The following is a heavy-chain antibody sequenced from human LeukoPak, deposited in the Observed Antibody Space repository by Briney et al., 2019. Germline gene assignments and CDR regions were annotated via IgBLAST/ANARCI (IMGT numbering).Heavy chain of an antibody. J-gene: IGHJ5*02. CDR3: ARGNYYVWGSYRYGFDP. V-gene: IGHV4-34*01. CDR1: GGSFSGYY. D-gene: IGHD3-16*02. CDR2: VNHSGST. Sequence: PSETLSLTCAVYGGSFSGYYWSWIRQPPGKGLEWIGEVNHSGSTNYNPSLKSRVTISVDTSKNQFPLKLSSVTAADTAVYYCARGNYYVWGSYRYGFDPWGQGTLVTVSS.